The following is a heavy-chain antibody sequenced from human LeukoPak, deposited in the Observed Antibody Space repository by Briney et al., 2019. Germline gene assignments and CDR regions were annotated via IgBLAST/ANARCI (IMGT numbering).Heavy chain of an antibody. J-gene: IGHJ3*02. Sequence: SVKVSCKXSGGTFSSYAISWVRQAPGQGLEWMGGIIPIFGTANYAQKFQGRVTITTDESTSTAYMELSSLRSEDTAVYYCGRSELRGAFDIWGQGTMVTVSS. V-gene: IGHV1-69*05. CDR1: GGTFSSYA. CDR2: IIPIFGTA. CDR3: GRSELRGAFDI. D-gene: IGHD1-26*01.